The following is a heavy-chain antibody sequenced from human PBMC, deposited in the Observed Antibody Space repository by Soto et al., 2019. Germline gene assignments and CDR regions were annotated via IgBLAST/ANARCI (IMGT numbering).Heavy chain of an antibody. V-gene: IGHV3-23*01. CDR1: GFTFSTYT. CDR3: AKFGPRVRGFDY. D-gene: IGHD3-3*01. Sequence: EVQLLESGGGLVQPGGSLRLSYAASGFTFSTYTMSWVRQAPGKGLEWVSATGGSDGSTYYADSVKGRVTISRDNSKNTLYLQMNSLRVEDTAIYYCAKFGPRVRGFDYWGQGTLVTVSS. CDR2: TGGSDGST. J-gene: IGHJ4*02.